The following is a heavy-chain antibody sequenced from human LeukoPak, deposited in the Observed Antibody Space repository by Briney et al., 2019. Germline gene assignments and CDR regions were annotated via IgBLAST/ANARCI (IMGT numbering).Heavy chain of an antibody. CDR3: ATVGGSGSQPTPFFDY. Sequence: ASVKVSCKASGYTFTGYYMHWVRQAPGQGLEWMGWINPNSGGTNYAQKFQGRVTMTRDTSISTAYMELSRLRSDDTAVYYCATVGGSGSQPTPFFDYWGQGTLVTVSS. CDR1: GYTFTGYY. J-gene: IGHJ4*02. CDR2: INPNSGGT. V-gene: IGHV1-2*02. D-gene: IGHD3-10*01.